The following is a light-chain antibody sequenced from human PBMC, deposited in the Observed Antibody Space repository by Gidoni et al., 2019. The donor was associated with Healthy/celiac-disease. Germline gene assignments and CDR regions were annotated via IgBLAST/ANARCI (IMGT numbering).Light chain of an antibody. CDR2: GKN. J-gene: IGLJ2*01. CDR3: NSRDSSGNHLV. Sequence: SSELTQDPAVSVALGQTVRITCQGDSLRSYYASWYQQKPGHAPVLVIYGKNNRPSGIPDRFSGSSSGNTASVTITGAQAEDEADYYCNSRDSSGNHLVFGGGTKLTVL. V-gene: IGLV3-19*01. CDR1: SLRSYY.